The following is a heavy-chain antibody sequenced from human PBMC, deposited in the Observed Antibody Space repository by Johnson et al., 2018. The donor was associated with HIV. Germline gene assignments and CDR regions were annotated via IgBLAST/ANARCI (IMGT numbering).Heavy chain of an antibody. CDR2: IKQDGSEK. CDR3: ARDVGGWGYRHAFDM. Sequence: VLLVESGGGFIQPGRSLRLSCAASGFTFSSYWMSWVRQAPGKGLEWVANIKQDGSEKYYVDSVKGRFTISRDNAKNSVYLQMNSLRAEDTALYYCARDVGGWGYRHAFDMWGQGTMVTVSS. J-gene: IGHJ3*02. D-gene: IGHD5-12*01. V-gene: IGHV3-7*05. CDR1: GFTFSSYW.